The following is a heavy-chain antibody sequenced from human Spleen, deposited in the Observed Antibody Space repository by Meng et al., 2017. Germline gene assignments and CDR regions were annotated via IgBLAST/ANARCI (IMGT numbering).Heavy chain of an antibody. J-gene: IGHJ4*02. Sequence: GGSLRLSCKASGYSFTSYRIAWVRQMPGKGLEWVGVIYPDDSAATYSPSFQGLVSISADKAITTSYLQWSSLKASDTAMYYCARLYSGSYWFFDSWGQGTLVTVSS. V-gene: IGHV5-51*01. CDR1: GYSFTSYR. CDR3: ARLYSGSYWFFDS. CDR2: IYPDDSAA. D-gene: IGHD1-26*01.